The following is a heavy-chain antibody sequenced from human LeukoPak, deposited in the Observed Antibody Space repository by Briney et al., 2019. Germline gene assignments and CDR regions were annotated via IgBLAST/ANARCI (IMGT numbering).Heavy chain of an antibody. D-gene: IGHD6-13*01. V-gene: IGHV3-15*01. CDR1: GFTFSNAW. Sequence: GGSIRLSCAASGFTFSNAWMSWVRQAPGKGLEWVGRIKSKTDGGTTDYAAPVKGRFTISRDDSKNTLYLQMNSMKTDDTAVYYCPALAADGASWFDPWGQGTLVTVSS. CDR2: IKSKTDGGTT. J-gene: IGHJ5*02. CDR3: PALAADGASWFDP.